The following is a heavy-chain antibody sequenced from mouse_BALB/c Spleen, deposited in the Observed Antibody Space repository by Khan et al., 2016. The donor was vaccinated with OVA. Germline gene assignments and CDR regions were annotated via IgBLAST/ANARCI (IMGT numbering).Heavy chain of an antibody. CDR1: GFNIKDYY. CDR2: IDPENGNT. CDR3: ARSGYESWFAY. J-gene: IGHJ3*01. Sequence: VQLQQSGAELVRPGALVKLSCRASGFNIKDYYMHWVKQRPEQGLEWIGWIDPENGNTIYDPKFQGKASITADTSSNTAYLHLSSLASEYTAVYYCARSGYESWFAYWGHGTRVTVSA. V-gene: IGHV14-1*02. D-gene: IGHD3-1*01.